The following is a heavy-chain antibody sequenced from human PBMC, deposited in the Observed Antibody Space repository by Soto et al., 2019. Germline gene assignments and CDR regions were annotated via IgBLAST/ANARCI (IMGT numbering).Heavy chain of an antibody. J-gene: IGHJ6*02. D-gene: IGHD6-19*01. CDR3: ARDDPIAVAGTDYYYYGMDV. Sequence: QVQLVQSGAEVKKPGASVKVSCKASGYTFTSYGISWVRQAPGQGLEWMGWISAYNGNTNYTQKLQGRVTMPTDTSTSTAYMELRSLRSDDTAVYYCARDDPIAVAGTDYYYYGMDVWGQGTTVTVSS. V-gene: IGHV1-18*01. CDR1: GYTFTSYG. CDR2: ISAYNGNT.